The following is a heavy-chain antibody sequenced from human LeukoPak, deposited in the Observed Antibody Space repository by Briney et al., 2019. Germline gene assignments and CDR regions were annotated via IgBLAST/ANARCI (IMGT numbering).Heavy chain of an antibody. V-gene: IGHV4-30-4*08. D-gene: IGHD2-2*01. CDR1: GGSFSGYY. J-gene: IGHJ3*02. CDR3: ARDYIVVVPAAEGAFDI. Sequence: SETLSLTCAVYGGSFSGYYWSWIRQPPGKGLEWIGYIYYSGSTYYNPSLKSRVTISADTSKNQFSLKLSSVTAADTAVYYCARDYIVVVPAAEGAFDIWGQGTMVTVSS. CDR2: IYYSGST.